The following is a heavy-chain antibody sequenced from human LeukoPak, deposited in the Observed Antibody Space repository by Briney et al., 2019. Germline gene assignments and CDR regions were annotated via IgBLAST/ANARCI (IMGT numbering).Heavy chain of an antibody. D-gene: IGHD6-13*01. V-gene: IGHV4-39*07. CDR3: ARVSAAAGMGVDY. Sequence: SETLSLTCTVSGGSISSSSYYWGWVRQPPGKGLGWIGSIYYSGSTYHNPSLKSRVTISVDTSKNQFSLKLSSVTAADTAVYYCARVSAAAGMGVDYWGQGTLVTVSS. CDR1: GGSISSSSYY. CDR2: IYYSGST. J-gene: IGHJ4*02.